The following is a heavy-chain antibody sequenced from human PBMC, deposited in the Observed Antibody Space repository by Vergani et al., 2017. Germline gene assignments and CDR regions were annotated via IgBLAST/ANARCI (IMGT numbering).Heavy chain of an antibody. Sequence: QVQLVESGGGVVQPGRSLRLSCAACGFTFSSYGMHWVRQAPGKGLEWVAVISYDGSNKYYADSVKGRFTISRDNSKNTLYLQMNSLRAEDTAVYYCAKDQSRELRTFDYWGQGTLVTVSS. V-gene: IGHV3-30*18. CDR3: AKDQSRELRTFDY. CDR2: ISYDGSNK. CDR1: GFTFSSYG. D-gene: IGHD1-7*01. J-gene: IGHJ4*02.